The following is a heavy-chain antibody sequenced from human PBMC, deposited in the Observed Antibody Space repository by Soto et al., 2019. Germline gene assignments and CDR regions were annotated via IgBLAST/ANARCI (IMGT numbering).Heavy chain of an antibody. D-gene: IGHD2-2*01. V-gene: IGHV3-21*01. Sequence: EVQLVESGGGLVKPGGSLRLSCAASGFTFSSYSMNWVRQAPGKGLEWVSSISSSSSYIYYADSVKGRFTISRDNAKNSLYLQMNSLRAEDTAVYYCARDLRVPAAPYYYYYMDVWGKGTTVTVSS. J-gene: IGHJ6*03. CDR2: ISSSSSYI. CDR1: GFTFSSYS. CDR3: ARDLRVPAAPYYYYYMDV.